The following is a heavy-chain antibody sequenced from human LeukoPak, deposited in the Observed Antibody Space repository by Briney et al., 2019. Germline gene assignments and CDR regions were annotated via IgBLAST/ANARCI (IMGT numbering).Heavy chain of an antibody. Sequence: SQTLSLTCTVSGGSISSGGYYWSWIRQHPGKGLKWIGYIYYSGSTYYNPSLKSRVTISVDTSKNQFSLKLSSVTAADTAVHYCARTYCSSTSCYTGNSHDAFDIWGQGTMVTVSS. J-gene: IGHJ3*02. V-gene: IGHV4-31*03. CDR3: ARTYCSSTSCYTGNSHDAFDI. CDR2: IYYSGST. CDR1: GGSISSGGYY. D-gene: IGHD2-2*02.